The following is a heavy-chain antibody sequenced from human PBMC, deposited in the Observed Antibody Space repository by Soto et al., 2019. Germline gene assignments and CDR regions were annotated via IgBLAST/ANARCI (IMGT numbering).Heavy chain of an antibody. CDR1: GGDLRNSG. CDR2: IFPLLAMV. D-gene: IGHD1-26*01. CDR3: AKWDGAGFKT. V-gene: IGHV1-69*04. J-gene: IGHJ4*02. Sequence: QVHLVQSGAEMKKPGSSVKVSCKVSGGDLRNSGISWVRQAPGQGLEWMGGIFPLLAMVDYSQKFQGRVTITADESTNTAYMDLGSLRSEDMAVYYCAKWDGAGFKTWGQGALVIGSS.